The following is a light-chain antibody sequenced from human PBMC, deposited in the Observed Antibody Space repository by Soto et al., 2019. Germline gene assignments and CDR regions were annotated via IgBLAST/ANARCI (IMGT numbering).Light chain of an antibody. CDR1: QSINTN. Sequence: EIVMTQSPATLSVSPGDRAALSCRASQSINTNLAWYQQKPGQAPRVLIYGASTRATGVPARFSGSGSGTEFTLTISSLQSEDFAVYYGQQYNDWPPGYTFGQGTKLEIK. V-gene: IGKV3-15*01. CDR3: QQYNDWPPGYT. J-gene: IGKJ2*01. CDR2: GAS.